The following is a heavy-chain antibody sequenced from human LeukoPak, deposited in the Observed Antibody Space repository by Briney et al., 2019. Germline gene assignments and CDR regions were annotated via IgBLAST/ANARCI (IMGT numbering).Heavy chain of an antibody. D-gene: IGHD3-22*01. J-gene: IGHJ5*02. CDR1: GGSISSHY. CDR3: ARADSSGYIFGFDP. V-gene: IGHV4-59*11. Sequence: SETLSLTCTVSGGSISSHYWSWIRQPPGKGLEWIGYIYYSGSTNYNSSLKSRVTISVDTSKNRFSLKLSSVTAADTAVYYCARADSSGYIFGFDPWGQGTLVTVSS. CDR2: IYYSGST.